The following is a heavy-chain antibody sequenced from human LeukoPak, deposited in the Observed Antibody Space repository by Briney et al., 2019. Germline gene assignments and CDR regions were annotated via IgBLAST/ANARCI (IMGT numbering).Heavy chain of an antibody. D-gene: IGHD3-10*01. CDR3: ASQYYRPGAFYDY. Sequence: GGSLRLSCAASGFTFSDYYMSWIRQAPGKGLEWVSYISSSGSTIYYADSVKGRFTISRDNAKNSLYLQMNSLRAEDTAVYYCASQYYRPGAFYDYWGQGTLVTVSS. CDR2: ISSSGSTI. CDR1: GFTFSDYY. V-gene: IGHV3-11*04. J-gene: IGHJ4*02.